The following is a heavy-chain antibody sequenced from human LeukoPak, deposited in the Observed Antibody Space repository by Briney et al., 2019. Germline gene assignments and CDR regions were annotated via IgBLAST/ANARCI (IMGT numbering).Heavy chain of an antibody. D-gene: IGHD3-22*01. CDR3: AKGGYYYDSSGFDY. J-gene: IGHJ4*02. V-gene: IGHV3-30-3*01. CDR1: GFTFSSYA. CDR2: ISYDGSNK. Sequence: GGSLRLSCAASGFTFSSYAMHWVRQAPGKGLEWVAVISYDGSNKYYADSVKGRFTISRDNSKNTVYLQMNSLRAEDTAVYYCAKGGYYYDSSGFDYWGQGILVTVPS.